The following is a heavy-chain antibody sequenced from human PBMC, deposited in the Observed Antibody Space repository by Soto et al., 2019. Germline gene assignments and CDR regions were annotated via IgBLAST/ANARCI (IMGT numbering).Heavy chain of an antibody. CDR2: ISSTTNYI. J-gene: IGHJ4*02. V-gene: IGHV3-21*06. Sequence: GGSLRVSCAASGFTFTSYSMNWVRQAPGKGLEWVSSISSTTNYIYYGDSMKGRFTISRDNGKNSLYLEMHSLRAEDTAVYYCARESEDLTSNFDYWGQGTLVTVSS. CDR3: ARESEDLTSNFDY. CDR1: GFTFTSYS.